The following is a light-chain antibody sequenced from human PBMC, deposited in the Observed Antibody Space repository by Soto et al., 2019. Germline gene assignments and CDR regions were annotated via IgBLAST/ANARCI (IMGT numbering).Light chain of an antibody. CDR2: GAS. CDR3: QQYGSSPRT. Sequence: TKSAVPLSLSPWKRATLSCRASQIVGSNYLAWYQQKPGQAPRLLIYGASSRATGIPETLSGSGAGTDFTLTISRLQPEDFAIYYCQQYGSSPRTFGQGTKV. J-gene: IGKJ1*01. V-gene: IGKV3-20*01. CDR1: QIVGSNY.